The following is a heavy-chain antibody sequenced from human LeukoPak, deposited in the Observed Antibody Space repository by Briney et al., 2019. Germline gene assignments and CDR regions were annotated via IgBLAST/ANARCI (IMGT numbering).Heavy chain of an antibody. D-gene: IGHD6-19*01. CDR3: ARDGPLAVAYFDY. J-gene: IGHJ4*02. CDR1: GGPFSGYY. CDR2: INHSGST. V-gene: IGHV4-34*01. Sequence: PSETLSLTCAVYGGPFSGYYWSWIRQPPGKGLEWIGEINHSGSTNYNPSLKSRVTISVDTSKNQFSLKLSSMTAADTAVYYCARDGPLAVAYFDYWGQGTLVTVSS.